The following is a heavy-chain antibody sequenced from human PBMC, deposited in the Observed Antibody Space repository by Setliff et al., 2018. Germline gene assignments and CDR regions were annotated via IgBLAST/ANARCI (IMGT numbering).Heavy chain of an antibody. CDR2: VGVSGASS. V-gene: IGHV3-23*01. Sequence: PGGSLRLSCAAPGFTFSSYAMSWVRQAPGKGLEWVSSVGVSGASSYYADSVKGRFTISRDNSKNTLYLQMNSLRAEDTAVYFCAAGTYSSGYWGQGTLVTVS. CDR3: AAGTYSSGY. J-gene: IGHJ4*02. CDR1: GFTFSSYA. D-gene: IGHD3-10*01.